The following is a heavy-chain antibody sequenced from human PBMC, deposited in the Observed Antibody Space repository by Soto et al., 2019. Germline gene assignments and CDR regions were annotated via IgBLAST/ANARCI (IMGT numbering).Heavy chain of an antibody. V-gene: IGHV4-30-2*01. D-gene: IGHD6-19*01. J-gene: IGHJ5*02. Sequence: PSETLSLTCNMSGDSYSISTYSWSWIRQPPGEALQWIGFIYQSGVTSYNPSLASRVSISLDRPNNQCSLKLKSVTAADTAVYFCAGMPYTSGLRFDPWGPGTLVTVSS. CDR2: IYQSGVT. CDR3: AGMPYTSGLRFDP. CDR1: GDSYSISTYS.